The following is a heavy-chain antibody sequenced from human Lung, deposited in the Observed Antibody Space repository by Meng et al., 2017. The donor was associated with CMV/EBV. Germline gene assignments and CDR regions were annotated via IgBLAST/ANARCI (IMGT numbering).Heavy chain of an antibody. CDR3: ARDRGVVIPAAPYYFDY. CDR2: ISSDDRTR. D-gene: IGHD3-10*01. V-gene: IGHV3-48*04. J-gene: IGHJ4*02. Sequence: GGSLRLXCVGTGFNFGTYGLNWVRQAPGRGLEWISFISSDDRTRTYADSVRGRFTISRDDAKNSVSLQMRSLRVEDTAVYYCARDRGVVIPAAPYYFDYWGRGTLVTVSS. CDR1: GFNFGTYG.